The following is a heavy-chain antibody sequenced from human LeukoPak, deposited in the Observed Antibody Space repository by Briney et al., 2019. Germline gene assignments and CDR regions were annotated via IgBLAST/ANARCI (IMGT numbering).Heavy chain of an antibody. Sequence: ASVKVSCKASGYTFTIYDINWVRQAAGQGLESMGWMNPDSGNTDFAQKFQGRVTMTRNTSISTAYMELSSLISEDTAVYYCAVHLPGDYLDPWGQGTLVTVSS. D-gene: IGHD4-17*01. V-gene: IGHV1-8*01. CDR2: MNPDSGNT. CDR3: AVHLPGDYLDP. J-gene: IGHJ5*02. CDR1: GYTFTIYD.